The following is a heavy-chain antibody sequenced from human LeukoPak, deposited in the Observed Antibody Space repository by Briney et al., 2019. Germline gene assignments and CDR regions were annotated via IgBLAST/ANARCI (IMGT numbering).Heavy chain of an antibody. Sequence: QPGGSLRLSCAVSGFTVSSNYMSWVRQAPGKGLEWVSIIYSGGSTYYADSVKGRFTISRDNSKNTLYLQMNSLRAEDTAVYYCASKGPQYTSSWYYFDYWGQGTLVTVSS. D-gene: IGHD6-13*01. J-gene: IGHJ4*02. V-gene: IGHV3-66*02. CDR2: IYSGGST. CDR1: GFTVSSNY. CDR3: ASKGPQYTSSWYYFDY.